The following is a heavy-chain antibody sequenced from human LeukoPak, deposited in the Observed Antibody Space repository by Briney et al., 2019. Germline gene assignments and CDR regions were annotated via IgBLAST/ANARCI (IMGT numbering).Heavy chain of an antibody. J-gene: IGHJ6*03. CDR3: ARDLLGYCSSTSCYSDYYYYMDV. Sequence: AASVKVSCKASGGTFSSYAISWVRQAPGQGLEWMGGIIPIFGTANYAQKFQGRVTITADESTSTAYMELSSLRSEDTAVYYCARDLLGYCSSTSCYSDYYYYMDVWGKGTTVTISS. V-gene: IGHV1-69*13. D-gene: IGHD2-2*01. CDR1: GGTFSSYA. CDR2: IIPIFGTA.